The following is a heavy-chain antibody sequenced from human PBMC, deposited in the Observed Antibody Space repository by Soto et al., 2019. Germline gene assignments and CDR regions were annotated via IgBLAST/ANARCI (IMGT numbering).Heavy chain of an antibody. D-gene: IGHD6-6*01. Sequence: PGGSLRLSCAASGFTFSSYGMHWVRQAPGKGLEWVAVISYDGSNKYYADSVKGRFTISRDNSKNTLYLQMNSLRAEDTAVYYCACGEYSRSVALDYWGQGTLVTVSS. CDR2: ISYDGSNK. V-gene: IGHV3-30*03. CDR1: GFTFSSYG. J-gene: IGHJ4*02. CDR3: ACGEYSRSVALDY.